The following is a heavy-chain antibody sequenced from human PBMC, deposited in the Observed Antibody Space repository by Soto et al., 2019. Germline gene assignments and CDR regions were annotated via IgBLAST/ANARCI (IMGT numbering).Heavy chain of an antibody. Sequence: SVKVSCKASGGTFSSYAISWVRQAPGQGLEWMGGIIPIFGTANYAQKFQGRVTITADESTSTAYMELSSLRSEDTAVYYCASADYSNYGADFNYSYGMDVWGQGPTLTVS. CDR3: ASADYSNYGADFNYSYGMDV. J-gene: IGHJ6*02. D-gene: IGHD4-4*01. CDR2: IIPIFGTA. V-gene: IGHV1-69*13. CDR1: GGTFSSYA.